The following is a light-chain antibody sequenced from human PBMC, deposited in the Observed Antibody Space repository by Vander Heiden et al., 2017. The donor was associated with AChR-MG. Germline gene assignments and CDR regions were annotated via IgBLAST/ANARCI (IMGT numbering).Light chain of an antibody. V-gene: IGLV1-40*01. CDR1: SPNIGAGYD. Sequence: QSVLTQPPSVSGAPGQRVTIPCTGSSPNIGAGYDVHWYQQPPGTAPKLLIYGNSNRPSGVPDRFSGSKSGTSASLAITGLQAEDEADYYCQSYDSSLSAVVFGGGTKLTVL. J-gene: IGLJ2*01. CDR3: QSYDSSLSAVV. CDR2: GNS.